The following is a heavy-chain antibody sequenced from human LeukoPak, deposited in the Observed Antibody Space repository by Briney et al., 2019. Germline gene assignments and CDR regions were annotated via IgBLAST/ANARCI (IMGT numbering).Heavy chain of an antibody. CDR2: INPNSGGT. D-gene: IGHD3-3*01. J-gene: IGHJ3*02. Sequence: GASVTVSFKASGYTFTGYYMHWVRQAPGQGLEWMGWINPNSGGTNYAQKFQGRVTITRDTSISTAYMELSRLRSEDTAVYYWARFGFTTTAFDIWGQGTMVTVSS. CDR1: GYTFTGYY. V-gene: IGHV1-2*02. CDR3: ARFGFTTTAFDI.